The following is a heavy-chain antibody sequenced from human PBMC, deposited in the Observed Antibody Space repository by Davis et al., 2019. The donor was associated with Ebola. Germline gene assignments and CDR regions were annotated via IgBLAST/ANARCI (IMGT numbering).Heavy chain of an antibody. V-gene: IGHV4-30-4*01. D-gene: IGHD2-2*02. CDR3: ARAAPSSISCYNFDY. CDR2: IYSSGST. CDR1: GDSISSADYS. Sequence: SETLSLTCTVSGDSISSADYSWSWIRQPPEKGLEWIGYIYSSGSTQYNPSLKSRVTMSVDTSKNQFSLRLSSVTAADTAVYYCARAAPSSISCYNFDYWGQGALVAVSS. J-gene: IGHJ4*02.